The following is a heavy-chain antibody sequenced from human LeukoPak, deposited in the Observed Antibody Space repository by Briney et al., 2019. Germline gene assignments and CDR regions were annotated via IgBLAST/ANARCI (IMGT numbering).Heavy chain of an antibody. CDR3: TRDATTAQGDY. CDR2: IDPNSGGT. J-gene: IGHJ4*02. CDR1: GYTFTDYY. Sequence: ASVKVSCKASGYTFTDYYIHWVRQAPGQGLGWMGWIDPNSGGTNYAQKFQGRVTMTRDTSISTAYMELSSLSSDDTAMYYCTRDATTAQGDYWGQGTLVTVSS. D-gene: IGHD4-4*01. V-gene: IGHV1-2*02.